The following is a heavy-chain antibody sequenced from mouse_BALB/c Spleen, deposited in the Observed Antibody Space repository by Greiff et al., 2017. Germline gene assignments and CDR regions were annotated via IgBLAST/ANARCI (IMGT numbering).Heavy chain of an antibody. V-gene: IGHV5-6*01. J-gene: IGHJ4*01. CDR1: GFTFSSYG. CDR2: ISSGGSYT. CDR3: ASTYGYGNYDAMDY. D-gene: IGHD2-10*02. Sequence: EVKLQESGGDLVKPGGSLKLSCAASGFTFSSYGMSWVRQTPDKRLEWVATISSGGSYTYYPDSVKGRFTISRDNAKNTLYLQMSSLKSEDTAMYYCASTYGYGNYDAMDYWGQGTSVTVSS.